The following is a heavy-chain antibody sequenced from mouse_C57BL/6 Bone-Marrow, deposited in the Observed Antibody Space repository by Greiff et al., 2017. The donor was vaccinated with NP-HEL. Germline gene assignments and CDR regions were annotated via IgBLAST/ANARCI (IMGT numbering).Heavy chain of an antibody. CDR2: IYPRDGST. V-gene: IGHV1-85*01. CDR1: GYTFTSYD. J-gene: IGHJ4*01. CDR3: ASGGGYYAMDY. Sequence: VQLQQSGPELVKPGASVKLSCKASGYTFTSYDINWVKQRPGQGLEWIGWIYPRDGSTKYKEKFKGKATLTVDTSSSTAYMELHSLTSEDSAVYFCASGGGYYAMDYWGQGTSVTVSS.